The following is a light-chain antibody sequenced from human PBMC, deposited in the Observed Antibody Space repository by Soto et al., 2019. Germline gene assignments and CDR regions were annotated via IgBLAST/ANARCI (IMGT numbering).Light chain of an antibody. CDR1: QSISGS. V-gene: IGKV1-39*01. CDR2: AAF. CDR3: QQSNTTPIT. J-gene: IGKJ5*01. Sequence: DIQMTQSPSSLSASVGDRVTITCQASQSISGSLNLYQQKPGKAPKLLIYAAFSLQSGVPSRFSGSGSGTDFTLTISSLQPEDFATYYRQQSNTTPITFGQGTRLEIK.